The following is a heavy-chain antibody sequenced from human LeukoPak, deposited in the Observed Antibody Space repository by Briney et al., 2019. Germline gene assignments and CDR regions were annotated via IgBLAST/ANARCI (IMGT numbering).Heavy chain of an antibody. V-gene: IGHV4-39*07. CDR3: ARDKTFAVVNYFDN. J-gene: IGHJ4*02. D-gene: IGHD3-3*01. CDR1: GGSISSSSYY. Sequence: SETLSLTCTVSGGSISSSSYYWGWIRQPPGKGLEWIGSIYYSGGTYYNPSLKSRITISVDTSKNQFSLKLSSVTAADTAVYYCARDKTFAVVNYFDNWGQGTLVTVSS. CDR2: IYYSGGT.